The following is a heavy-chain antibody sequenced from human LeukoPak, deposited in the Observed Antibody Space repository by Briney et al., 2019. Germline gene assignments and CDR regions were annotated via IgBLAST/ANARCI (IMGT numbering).Heavy chain of an antibody. V-gene: IGHV3-33*01. J-gene: IGHJ3*02. CDR2: IWYDGSDK. CDR1: GFTFSSYG. CDR3: AREKNDGFDI. Sequence: GRSLRLSCEASGFTFSSYGMHWVRQAPGKGLEWVAVIWYDGSDKYYADSVKGRFTISRDNSKNTLYLQMNSLGAEDTAVYYCAREKNDGFDIWGQGTMVTVSS.